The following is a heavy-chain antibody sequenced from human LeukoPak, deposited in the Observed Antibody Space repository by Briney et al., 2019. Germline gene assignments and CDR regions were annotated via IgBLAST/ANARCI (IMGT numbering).Heavy chain of an antibody. D-gene: IGHD2-15*01. Sequence: SETLSLTCTVSGGSISSYYWSWIRQPPGKGLEWIGYIYYSGSTNYNPSLKSRVTISVDTSKNQFSLKLSSVTAAGTAVYYCARLLGGDFDYWGQGTLVTVSS. V-gene: IGHV4-59*08. J-gene: IGHJ4*02. CDR3: ARLLGGDFDY. CDR1: GGSISSYY. CDR2: IYYSGST.